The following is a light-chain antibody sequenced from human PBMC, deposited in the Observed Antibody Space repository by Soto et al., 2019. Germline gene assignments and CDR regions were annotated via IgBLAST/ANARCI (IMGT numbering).Light chain of an antibody. J-gene: IGKJ5*01. CDR3: QQLNAYPLT. CDR2: AAS. CDR1: QSISSY. Sequence: DIQMTQSPSSLSASVGDRVTISCRASQSISSYLKWYQQTQGKAPKILIYAASSLQSGVPSRFSGSGSGTDFTLPISKLQPEDFETYYCQQLNAYPLTFGQGTRLEIK. V-gene: IGKV1-39*01.